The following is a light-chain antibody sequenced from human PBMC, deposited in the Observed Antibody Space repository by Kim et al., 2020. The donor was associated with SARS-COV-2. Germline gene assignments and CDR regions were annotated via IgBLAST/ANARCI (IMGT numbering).Light chain of an antibody. V-gene: IGLV3-19*01. CDR3: NSRDSSGNHVL. CDR1: SLRTYY. J-gene: IGLJ2*01. Sequence: ALGQTVRITCRGDSLRTYYAGWYQQKPGQAPALVIYGKDSRPSGIPDRFSGSTSGNTASLTITGAQAEDEADYYCNSRDSSGNHVLFGGGTQLTVL. CDR2: GKD.